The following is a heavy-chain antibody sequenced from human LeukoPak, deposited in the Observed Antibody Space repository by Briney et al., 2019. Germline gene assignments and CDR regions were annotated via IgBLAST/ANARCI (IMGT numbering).Heavy chain of an antibody. CDR1: GFTFSNYA. V-gene: IGHV3-49*04. CDR3: TRGRVAKGVFDY. CDR2: IRTKPFGGTR. J-gene: IGHJ4*02. D-gene: IGHD2-15*01. Sequence: GGSLRLSCAASGFTFSNYAMSWVRQAPGKGLEWVGFIRTKPFGGTREYAASVKGRFTISRDDSRSIASLLMNSLKTEDTAVYYCTRGRVAKGVFDYWGQGTLVTVSS.